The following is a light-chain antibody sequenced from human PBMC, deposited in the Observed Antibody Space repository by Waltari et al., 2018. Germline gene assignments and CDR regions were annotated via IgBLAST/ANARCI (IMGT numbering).Light chain of an antibody. CDR1: SSNIGAGYD. Sequence: QSVLTQPPSVSGAPGPRVTIPCTGSSSNIGAGYDVHWYQQLPGTAPKLLSYGNSNRPSGVPDRFSGSKSGTSASLAITGLQAEDEADYYCQSYDSSLSGFYVFGTGT. V-gene: IGLV1-40*01. CDR3: QSYDSSLSGFYV. J-gene: IGLJ1*01. CDR2: GNS.